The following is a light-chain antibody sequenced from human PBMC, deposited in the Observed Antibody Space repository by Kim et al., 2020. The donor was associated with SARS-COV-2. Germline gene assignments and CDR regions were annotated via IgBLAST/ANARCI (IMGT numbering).Light chain of an antibody. J-gene: IGLJ2*01. Sequence: QSALTQPRSVSGSPGQSVTIPCTGTTSDVGDYDYVSWYQQHPGKAPKLMIYDVTQRPSGVPDRFSGSKSGNTASLTISGLQAVDEADYYCCSYAGTYTLIFGGGTQLTVL. CDR1: TSDVGDYDY. CDR2: DVT. CDR3: CSYAGTYTLI. V-gene: IGLV2-11*01.